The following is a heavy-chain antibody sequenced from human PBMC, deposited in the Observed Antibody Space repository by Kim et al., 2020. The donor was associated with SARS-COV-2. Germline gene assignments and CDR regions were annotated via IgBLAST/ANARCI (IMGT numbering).Heavy chain of an antibody. CDR2: INAGNGNT. CDR1: GYTFTSYA. D-gene: IGHD2-15*01. V-gene: IGHV1-3*01. J-gene: IGHJ4*02. CDR3: ARVCGYCSGGYFDY. Sequence: ASVKVSCKASGYTFTSYAMHWVRQAPGQRLEWMGWINAGNGNTKYSQKFQGRDTITRDTSASTAYMELSSLRSEDTAVYYCARVCGYCSGGYFDYWGQGTLVTVSS.